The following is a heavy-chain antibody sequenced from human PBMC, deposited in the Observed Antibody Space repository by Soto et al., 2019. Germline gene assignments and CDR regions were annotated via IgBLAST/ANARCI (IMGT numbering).Heavy chain of an antibody. J-gene: IGHJ4*02. CDR3: ARESKSGGYSYGHFDY. D-gene: IGHD5-18*01. V-gene: IGHV3-30-3*01. Sequence: GGSLRLSCAASGFTFSSYAMHWVCQAPGKGLEWVAVISYDGSNKYYADSVKGRFTISRDNSKNTLYLQMNSLRAEDTAVYYCARESKSGGYSYGHFDYWGQGTLVTVSS. CDR1: GFTFSSYA. CDR2: ISYDGSNK.